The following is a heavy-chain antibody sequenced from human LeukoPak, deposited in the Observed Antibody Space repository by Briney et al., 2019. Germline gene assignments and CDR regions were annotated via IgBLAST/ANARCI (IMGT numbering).Heavy chain of an antibody. D-gene: IGHD3-10*01. CDR1: GFTFSSYS. CDR2: ISSSSSTI. J-gene: IGHJ3*02. Sequence: GGSLRLSCAASGFTFSSYSMNWVRQAPGKGLEWVSYISSSSSTIYYADSVKGRFTISRDNAKNSLYLQMNSLRAEDTAVYYCARAIQNYYGSGSYYRDAFDIWGQGTMVTVSS. CDR3: ARAIQNYYGSGSYYRDAFDI. V-gene: IGHV3-48*04.